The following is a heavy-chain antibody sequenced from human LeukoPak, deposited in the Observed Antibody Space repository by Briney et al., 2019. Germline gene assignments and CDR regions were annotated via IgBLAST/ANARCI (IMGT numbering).Heavy chain of an antibody. CDR1: GFTFDDYA. J-gene: IGHJ3*02. CDR2: ISWNSGSI. CDR3: AKDIRYDILTGYPLHDAFDI. Sequence: QPGRSLRLSCAASGFTFDDYAMHWVRQAPGKGLEWVSGISWNSGSIGYADSVKGRFTISRDNAKNSLYLQMNSLRAEDTALYYCAKDIRYDILTGYPLHDAFDIWGQGTMVTVSS. D-gene: IGHD3-9*01. V-gene: IGHV3-9*01.